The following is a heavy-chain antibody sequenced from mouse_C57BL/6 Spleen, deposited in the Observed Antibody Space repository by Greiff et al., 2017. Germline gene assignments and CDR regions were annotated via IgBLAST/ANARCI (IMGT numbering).Heavy chain of an antibody. V-gene: IGHV1-22*01. CDR1: GYTFTDYN. Sequence: VQLQQSGPELVKPGASVKMSCKASGYTFTDYNMHWVKQSHGKSLEWIGYINPNNGGTSYNQKFKGKATLTVNKSSSTAYMELRSRTSEDPAVYYCARGYDGSSYLDFDVWGTGTTVTVSS. CDR2: INPNNGGT. J-gene: IGHJ1*03. CDR3: ARGYDGSSYLDFDV. D-gene: IGHD1-1*01.